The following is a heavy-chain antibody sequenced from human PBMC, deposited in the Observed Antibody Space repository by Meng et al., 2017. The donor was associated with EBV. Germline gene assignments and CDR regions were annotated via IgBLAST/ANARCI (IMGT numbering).Heavy chain of an antibody. J-gene: IGHJ5*02. CDR3: ARGRYYGDYFWFDP. CDR1: GGSVSSGSYY. CDR2: IYYSGST. V-gene: IGHV4-61*01. D-gene: IGHD4-17*01. Sequence: QVPLSASGPGLVKPSETLSLTCTVSGGSVSSGSYYWSWIRQPPGKGLEWIGYIYYSGSTNYNPSLKSRVTISVDTSKNQFSLKLSSVTAADTAVYYCARGRYYGDYFWFDPWGQGTLVTVSS.